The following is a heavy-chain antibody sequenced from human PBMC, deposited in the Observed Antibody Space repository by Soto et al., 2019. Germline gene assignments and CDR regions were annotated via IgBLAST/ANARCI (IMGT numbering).Heavy chain of an antibody. D-gene: IGHD3-3*01. CDR1: GGSISSGDYY. J-gene: IGHJ6*02. CDR3: ARVLYYDFWSGYYPPENYGMDV. Sequence: SETLSLTCTVSGGSISSGDYYWSWIRQPPGKGLEWIGYIYYSGSTYYNPSLKSRVTISVDTSKNQFSLKLSSVTAADTAVYYCARVLYYDFWSGYYPPENYGMDVWGQGTTVTVSS. V-gene: IGHV4-30-4*01. CDR2: IYYSGST.